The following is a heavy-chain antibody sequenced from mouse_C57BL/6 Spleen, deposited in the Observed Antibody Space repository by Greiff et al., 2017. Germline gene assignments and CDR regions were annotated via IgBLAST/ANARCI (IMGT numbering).Heavy chain of an antibody. CDR2: IDPANGNT. Sequence: VHVKQSVAELVRPGASVKLSCTASGFNIKNTYMHWVKQRPEQGLEWIGRIDPANGNTKYAPTFQGQATITADTSSNPAYLQLSSLTSGDTAIYYCARGGYDGYSAMDYWGQGTSVTVSS. CDR3: ARGGYDGYSAMDY. CDR1: GFNIKNTY. D-gene: IGHD2-2*01. J-gene: IGHJ4*01. V-gene: IGHV14-3*01.